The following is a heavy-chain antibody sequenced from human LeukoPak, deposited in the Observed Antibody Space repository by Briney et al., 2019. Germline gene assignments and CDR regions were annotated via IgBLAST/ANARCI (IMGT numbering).Heavy chain of an antibody. J-gene: IGHJ6*03. D-gene: IGHD6-19*01. CDR2: IYTSGST. CDR1: GGSISSYY. V-gene: IGHV4-4*07. CDR3: ARGLYSSGWLGDYYYYYMDV. Sequence: SETLSLTCTVSGGSISSYYWSWIRQPAGKGLEWIGRIYTSGSTNYNPSLKSRVTMSVDTSKNQFSLKLSSVTAADTAVYYCARGLYSSGWLGDYYYYYMDVWGKGTTVTVSS.